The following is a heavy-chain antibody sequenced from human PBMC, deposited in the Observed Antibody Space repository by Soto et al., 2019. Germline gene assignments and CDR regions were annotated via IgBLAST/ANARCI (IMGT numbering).Heavy chain of an antibody. CDR3: ARDTIVVVVAATLCDAFDI. CDR1: GGSFSGYY. V-gene: IGHV4-34*01. D-gene: IGHD2-15*01. J-gene: IGHJ3*02. CDR2: INHSGST. Sequence: SSETLSLTCAVYGGSFSGYYWSWIRQPPGKGLEWIGEINHSGSTNYNPSLKSRVTISVDTSKNQFSLKLSSVTAADTAVYYCARDTIVVVVAATLCDAFDIWGQGTMVTVSS.